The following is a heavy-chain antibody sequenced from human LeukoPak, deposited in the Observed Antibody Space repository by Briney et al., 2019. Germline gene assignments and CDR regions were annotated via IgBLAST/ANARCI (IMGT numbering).Heavy chain of an antibody. CDR2: VHYSGST. V-gene: IGHV4-39*07. D-gene: IGHD6-13*01. CDR3: ARTDFDSIAAALWEY. CDR1: GGSISSSSYY. Sequence: SETLSLTCTVSGGSISSSSYYWAWIRQPPGKGLEWIGSVHYSGSTYYNPSLQSRVTISIDTSKNQFSLKLSSVTAADTAVYYCARTDFDSIAAALWEYWGQGTLVTVSS. J-gene: IGHJ4*02.